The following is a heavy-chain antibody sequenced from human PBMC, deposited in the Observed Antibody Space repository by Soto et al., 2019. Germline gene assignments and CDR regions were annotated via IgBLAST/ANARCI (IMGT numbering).Heavy chain of an antibody. Sequence: PGGSLRLSCAASGFTFSDYYMSWIRQAPGKGLEWVSYISSSGSTIYYADSVKGRFTIPRDNAKNLLYLQMNSLRAEDTAVYYCARDKDIVVVPAAPTHYYYYGMDVWGQGTTVTVSS. J-gene: IGHJ6*02. V-gene: IGHV3-11*01. CDR1: GFTFSDYY. D-gene: IGHD2-2*01. CDR2: ISSSGSTI. CDR3: ARDKDIVVVPAAPTHYYYYGMDV.